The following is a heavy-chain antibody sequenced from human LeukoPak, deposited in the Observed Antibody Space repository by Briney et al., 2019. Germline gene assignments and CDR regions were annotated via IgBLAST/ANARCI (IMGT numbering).Heavy chain of an antibody. CDR3: ARLTGEISY. D-gene: IGHD1-14*01. J-gene: IGHJ4*02. Sequence: GASVKVSCKASGYTFTGYYIHWVRQAPGQGLEWMGWSKPNSGDTMYAEKFHGRVTMTKDTSVSTAYMEVSSLRSDDTAIYYCARLTGEISYWGQAPQVTVSS. V-gene: IGHV1-2*02. CDR2: SKPNSGDT. CDR1: GYTFTGYY.